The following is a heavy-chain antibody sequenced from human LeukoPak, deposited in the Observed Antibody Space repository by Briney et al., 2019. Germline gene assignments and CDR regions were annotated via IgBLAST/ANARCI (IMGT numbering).Heavy chain of an antibody. CDR1: GFSFSSYW. D-gene: IGHD4-17*01. J-gene: IGHJ4*02. CDR2: IKEDGSDK. V-gene: IGHV3-7*02. CDR3: TKYGDDDTPGLN. Sequence: PGGSLRLSRAASGFSFSSYWMTWVRQAPGKGLEWVANIKEDGSDKYYVDSVKGRFAISRDNAKNSLYLQMNSLRAEDTAVYYCTKYGDDDTPGLNWGQGTLVTVSS.